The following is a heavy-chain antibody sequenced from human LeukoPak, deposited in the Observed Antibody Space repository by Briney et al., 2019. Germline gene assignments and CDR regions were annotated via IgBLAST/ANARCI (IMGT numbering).Heavy chain of an antibody. CDR2: ISYDGSNK. V-gene: IGHV3-30*18. CDR1: GFTFSSYG. D-gene: IGHD2-2*01. CDR3: AKDFPVPAALGGFDY. Sequence: GGSLRPSCAAPGFTFSSYGMNWVRQAPGKGLEGGAVISYDGSNKYYADSVKGRFTISRDNSKNTLYLQMNSLRAEDTAVYYCAKDFPVPAALGGFDYWGQGTLVTVSS. J-gene: IGHJ4*02.